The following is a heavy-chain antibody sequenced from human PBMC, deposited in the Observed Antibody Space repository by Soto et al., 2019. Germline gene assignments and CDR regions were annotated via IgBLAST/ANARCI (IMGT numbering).Heavy chain of an antibody. CDR3: ARRVPYRDYFDY. J-gene: IGHJ4*02. CDR2: ISHNGST. V-gene: IGHV4-39*01. D-gene: IGHD4-4*01. CDR1: GGSISSGAYC. Sequence: QMQLRESGPGLVKPSETMSVTCTVSGGSISSGAYCWDWMRQPPGKGLEWIASISHNGSTFYSPSLRSRVTISVDASTHRFSLKLYSVTAADTAVFYCARRVPYRDYFDYLGQGTLVTVSS.